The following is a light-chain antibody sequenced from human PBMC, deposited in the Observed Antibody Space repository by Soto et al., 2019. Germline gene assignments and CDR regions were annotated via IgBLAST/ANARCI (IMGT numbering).Light chain of an antibody. CDR3: QQANSFPFT. Sequence: DIQMTQSPSSVSASVGDRVTITCRASQDITTWLAWYQQKPRKAPKLLIYAASRLQRGVPSRFSGRGSGTHFTLTISSLQSEDFATYYCQQANSFPFTFGQGTNLEI. J-gene: IGKJ2*01. CDR1: QDITTW. CDR2: AAS. V-gene: IGKV1-12*01.